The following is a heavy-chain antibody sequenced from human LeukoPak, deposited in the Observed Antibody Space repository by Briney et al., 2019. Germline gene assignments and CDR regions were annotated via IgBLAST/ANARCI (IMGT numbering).Heavy chain of an antibody. Sequence: PGGSLRLSCAASGFTFSSYWMHWVRQAPGKGLVWVSRINSDGSSTSYADSVKGRFTISRDNSKNTLYLQMNSLRAEDTAVYYCAKARTMVRGVSDYWGQGTLVTVSS. D-gene: IGHD3-10*01. CDR1: GFTFSSYW. V-gene: IGHV3-74*01. CDR3: AKARTMVRGVSDY. CDR2: INSDGSST. J-gene: IGHJ4*02.